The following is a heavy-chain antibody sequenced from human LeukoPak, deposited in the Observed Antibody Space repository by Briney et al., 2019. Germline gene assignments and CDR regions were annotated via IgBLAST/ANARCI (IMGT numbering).Heavy chain of an antibody. CDR2: IIPILGIA. V-gene: IGHV1-69*04. Sequence: ASVKVSCKASVGTFSSYTISWVRQAPGQGLEWMGRIIPILGIANYAQKFQGRVTITADKSTSTAYMELSSLRSDDTAVYYCARDHIRDYCNYDSYFDYWGQGTLVTVSS. D-gene: IGHD4-11*01. CDR3: ARDHIRDYCNYDSYFDY. CDR1: VGTFSSYT. J-gene: IGHJ4*02.